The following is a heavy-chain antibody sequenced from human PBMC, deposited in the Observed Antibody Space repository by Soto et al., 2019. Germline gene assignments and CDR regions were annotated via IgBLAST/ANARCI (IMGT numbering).Heavy chain of an antibody. J-gene: IGHJ6*03. CDR3: ARDVESGYDWNYYYYYMDV. CDR1: GFTFSDYY. V-gene: IGHV3-11*01. D-gene: IGHD5-12*01. Sequence: GGSLRLSCAASGFTFSDYYMSWIRQAPGKGLEWVSYISSSGSTIYYADSVKGRFTISRDNAKNSLYLQMNSLRAEDTAVYYCARDVESGYDWNYYYYYMDVWGKGTTVTVSS. CDR2: ISSSGSTI.